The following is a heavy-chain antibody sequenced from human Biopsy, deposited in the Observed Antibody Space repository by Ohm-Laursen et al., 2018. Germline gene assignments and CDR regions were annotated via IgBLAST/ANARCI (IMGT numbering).Heavy chain of an antibody. CDR3: ARHPTGFWFDP. CDR2: IFYSGII. Sequence: SETLSLTCAVSGYSISSGYYWGWIRQPPGKGLEWIGSIFYSGIIYYNPSLKCRVSISVDTSKYQFSLTVNSVTAADTAVYYCARHPTGFWFDPWGQGTLVIVSS. J-gene: IGHJ5*02. V-gene: IGHV4-38-2*01. CDR1: GYSISSGYY.